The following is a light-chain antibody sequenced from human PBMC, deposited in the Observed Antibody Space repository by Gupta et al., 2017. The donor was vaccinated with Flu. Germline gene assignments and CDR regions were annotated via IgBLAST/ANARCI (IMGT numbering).Light chain of an antibody. Sequence: SYELTHPPSVSVSPGQTATITCSGDALPNQFAYWYQQKPGQAPLRVIRKDNERPSGIPERFSGSSSGTIVTLTISGVQAEDEADYYCQSADSSETYVVFGGGTRLTVL. CDR1: ALPNQF. J-gene: IGLJ2*01. CDR2: KDN. CDR3: QSADSSETYVV. V-gene: IGLV3-25*03.